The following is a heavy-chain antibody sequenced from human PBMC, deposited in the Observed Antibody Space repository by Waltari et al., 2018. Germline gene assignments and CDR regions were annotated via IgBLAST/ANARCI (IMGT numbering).Heavy chain of an antibody. CDR1: GFTLSRYW. D-gene: IGHD3-22*01. CDR2: IRTDGREE. Sequence: EVQLVESGGGLVQPGGSLRLSCAASGFTLSRYWMGWVRQAPGKGPGWVANIRTDGREEDYVDSVRGRFTISRDNAKNSLYLQMNSLRPEDTAVYYCARDQWFAFDIWGHGTMVTVSS. V-gene: IGHV3-7*01. CDR3: ARDQWFAFDI. J-gene: IGHJ3*02.